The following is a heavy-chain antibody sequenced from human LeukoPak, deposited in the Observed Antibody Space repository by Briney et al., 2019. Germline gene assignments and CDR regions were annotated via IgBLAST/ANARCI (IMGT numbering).Heavy chain of an antibody. J-gene: IGHJ6*03. Sequence: PSETLSLTCTVSGGSISRYYWSWIRQPPGKGLEWSGYIYTSGSTNYNPSLKSRVTISVDTSKNQFSLKLSSVTAADTAVYYCARRASLGVVVPAAMPHYYMDVWGKGTTVTVSS. CDR3: ARRASLGVVVPAAMPHYYMDV. V-gene: IGHV4-4*09. D-gene: IGHD2-2*01. CDR1: GGSISRYY. CDR2: IYTSGST.